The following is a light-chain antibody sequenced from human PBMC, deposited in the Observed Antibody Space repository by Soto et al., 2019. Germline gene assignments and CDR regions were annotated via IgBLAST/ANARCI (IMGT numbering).Light chain of an antibody. CDR2: GAS. J-gene: IGKJ1*01. CDR3: QQYGSSPWT. V-gene: IGKV3-20*01. CDR1: QSVSTY. Sequence: DIVLTQSPGTLYLSPGERATLSCRASQSVSTYLTWYQQKPGQAPRLLIYGASTRAPGFPARLSGSGSGTDFTLTISRLEPEDFAVYYCQQYGSSPWTFGQGTKVDI.